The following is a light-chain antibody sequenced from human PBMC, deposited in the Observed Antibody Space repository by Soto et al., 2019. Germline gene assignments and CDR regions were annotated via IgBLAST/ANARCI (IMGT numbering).Light chain of an antibody. CDR3: LQYYNYPFT. CDR2: KVS. V-gene: IGKV1-5*03. J-gene: IGKJ4*01. Sequence: DIQMTQSPSTLSAYVGDRVTITCRASQSISTALAWFQQKPGKAPKFLIDKVSNLESGVPSRFSGSGSGAAFTLTISSLQPDDFAGYYCLQYYNYPFTFGGGTTVEIK. CDR1: QSISTA.